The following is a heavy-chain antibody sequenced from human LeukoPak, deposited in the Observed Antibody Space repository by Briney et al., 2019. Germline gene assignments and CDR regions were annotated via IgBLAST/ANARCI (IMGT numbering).Heavy chain of an antibody. D-gene: IGHD2-21*02. Sequence: SETLSLTCTVSGGSISSSSYYWGWIRQPPGKGLEWIGSIYYSGSTYYNPSLKSRVTISVNTSKNQFSLKLSSVTAADTAVYYCARHCGGDCYSGLWFDPWGQGTLVTVSS. J-gene: IGHJ5*02. CDR1: GGSISSSSYY. CDR2: IYYSGST. V-gene: IGHV4-39*01. CDR3: ARHCGGDCYSGLWFDP.